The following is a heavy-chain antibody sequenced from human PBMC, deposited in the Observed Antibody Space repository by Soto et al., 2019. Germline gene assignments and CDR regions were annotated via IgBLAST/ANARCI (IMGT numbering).Heavy chain of an antibody. D-gene: IGHD1-7*01. CDR2: ISNSGST. V-gene: IGHV4-31*01. CDR1: GHSINSGSYF. Sequence: QVQLQESGPGLVKPSQTLPLTCAVSGHSINSGSYFWTWIRHLPGKGLEWIGYISNSGSTYYNPSLKSLVVILFATAKNEFSLELKSVTAAATAVYYCGATVTSSSNVAPWGQGALVTVSS. CDR3: GATVTSSSNVAP. J-gene: IGHJ5*02.